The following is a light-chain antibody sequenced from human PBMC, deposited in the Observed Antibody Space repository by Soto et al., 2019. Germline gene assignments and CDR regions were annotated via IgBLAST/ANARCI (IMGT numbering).Light chain of an antibody. Sequence: EIVLTQSPGTLSLSPGERATLSCRASRYVSTNNLAWYQQKPGQAPRLLVYGASGRATGIPDRFSGGGSGTDFTLTISRLEPEDFAVYYCQHYTTSTWTFGQGTKVEF. CDR2: GAS. CDR3: QHYTTSTWT. J-gene: IGKJ1*01. V-gene: IGKV3-20*01. CDR1: RYVSTNN.